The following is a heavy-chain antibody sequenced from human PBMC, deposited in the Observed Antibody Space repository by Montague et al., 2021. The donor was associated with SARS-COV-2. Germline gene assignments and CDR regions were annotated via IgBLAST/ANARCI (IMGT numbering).Heavy chain of an antibody. J-gene: IGHJ3*02. D-gene: IGHD6-13*01. CDR3: ARVGRGSSWYEVAFDI. V-gene: IGHV4-59*01. CDR2: IYNSGST. Sequence: SETLSLTCTVSGGSISRYSWTWIRQPPGKGLEWIGYIYNSGSTNYNPSLTSRVTISVDTSKNQFSLKLSSVAAVDTAVYYCARVGRGSSWYEVAFDIWGQGTMVTVSS. CDR1: GGSISRYS.